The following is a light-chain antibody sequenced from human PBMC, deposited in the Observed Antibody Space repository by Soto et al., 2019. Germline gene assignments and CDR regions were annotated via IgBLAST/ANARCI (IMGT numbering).Light chain of an antibody. CDR1: QSISSW. CDR2: KAS. CDR3: QQYNSYPYT. V-gene: IGKV1-5*03. Sequence: DFQMTQSPSTLSASVGDRVTITCRASQSISSWLAWYQQKPGKAPKLLIYKASSLESGVPSRFSGSGSGTEFTLTINSLQPDDFATYYCQQYNSYPYTFGQGTKLEIK. J-gene: IGKJ2*01.